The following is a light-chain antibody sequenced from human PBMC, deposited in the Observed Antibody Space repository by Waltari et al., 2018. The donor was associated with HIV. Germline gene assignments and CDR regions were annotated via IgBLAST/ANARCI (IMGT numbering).Light chain of an antibody. CDR3: QSYDISLSASVV. Sequence: QSMLTQPPSVSGAPGQRVTISCTGSSSTIGPASDVHWSQQIPGTAPKLLISGNKNRPSGVPDRFAASKSGTSASLTISGLQAEDEADYFCQSYDISLSASVVFGGGTRLTVL. CDR2: GNK. J-gene: IGLJ2*01. V-gene: IGLV1-40*01. CDR1: SSTIGPASD.